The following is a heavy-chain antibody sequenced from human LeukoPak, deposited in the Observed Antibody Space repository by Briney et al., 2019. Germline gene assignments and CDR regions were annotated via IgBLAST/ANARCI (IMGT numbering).Heavy chain of an antibody. J-gene: IGHJ4*02. CDR3: ARDRGWAPFDY. Sequence: GGSLRLSCAASGFTFSSYWMNWVRQAPGKGLEWVANIKQGGSEQYYVDSVKGRFTISRDNAKNSLYLQMNSLRAEDTAVYYCARDRGWAPFDYWGQGTLVTVSS. V-gene: IGHV3-7*01. D-gene: IGHD3-10*01. CDR2: IKQGGSEQ. CDR1: GFTFSSYW.